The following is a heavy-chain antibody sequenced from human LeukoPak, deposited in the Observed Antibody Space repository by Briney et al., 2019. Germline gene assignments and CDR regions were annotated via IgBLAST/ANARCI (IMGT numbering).Heavy chain of an antibody. D-gene: IGHD2-2*01. CDR3: AKLLPCSSISCSFDY. V-gene: IGHV3-23*01. CDR2: ISGSGSNT. CDR1: GFTFSTYA. Sequence: GGSLRLSCAASGFTFSTYAMSWVRQAPGKGLDWVSTISGSGSNTFYADSVKGRFTISRDNSKNTLYLQMNSLRAEDTAVYYCAKLLPCSSISCSFDYWGQGTLVTVSS. J-gene: IGHJ4*02.